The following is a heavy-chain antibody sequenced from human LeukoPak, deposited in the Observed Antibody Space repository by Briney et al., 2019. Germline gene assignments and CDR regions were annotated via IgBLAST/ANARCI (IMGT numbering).Heavy chain of an antibody. Sequence: SVKVSCKASGGTFSSYAISWVRQAPGQGLEWMGGIIPIFGTANYAQKFQGRVTITTDESTSTAYMELSSLRSEDTAVYYCASPYQLPPVGAFDIWGQGTMVTVSS. J-gene: IGHJ3*02. CDR3: ASPYQLPPVGAFDI. V-gene: IGHV1-69*05. D-gene: IGHD2-2*01. CDR1: GGTFSSYA. CDR2: IIPIFGTA.